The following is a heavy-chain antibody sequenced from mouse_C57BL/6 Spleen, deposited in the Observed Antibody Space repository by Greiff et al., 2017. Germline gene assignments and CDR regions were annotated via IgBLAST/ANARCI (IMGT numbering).Heavy chain of an antibody. CDR1: GYTFNSYT. D-gene: IGHD1-1*01. CDR3: ARDYGSSDYAMDY. J-gene: IGHJ4*01. V-gene: IGHV1-4*01. CDR2: INPSSGDT. Sequence: QVQLQQSGAELARPGASVKMSCKASGYTFNSYTMHWVKQRPGQGLEWIGYINPSSGDTKYNQKFKDKATLTADKSSSTAYIQLSSLTSEDSAVYYCARDYGSSDYAMDYWGQGTSVTVSS.